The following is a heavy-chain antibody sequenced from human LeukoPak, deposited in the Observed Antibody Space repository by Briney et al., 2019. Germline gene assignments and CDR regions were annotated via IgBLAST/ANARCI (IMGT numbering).Heavy chain of an antibody. D-gene: IGHD5-18*01. CDR3: ARDRGMYSYGYYYYYYMDV. V-gene: IGHV3-11*01. J-gene: IGHJ6*03. CDR1: GFTFSDYY. CDR2: ISSSGSTI. Sequence: GGSLRLSCAASGFTFSDYYMSWIRQAPGKGLEWVSYISSSGSTIYYADSVKGRFTISRDNAKNSLYLQMNSLRAADTAVYYCARDRGMYSYGYYYYYYMDVWGKGTTVTVSS.